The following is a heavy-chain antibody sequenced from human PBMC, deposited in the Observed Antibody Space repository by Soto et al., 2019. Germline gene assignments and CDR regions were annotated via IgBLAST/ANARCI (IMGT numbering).Heavy chain of an antibody. CDR2: IYYSGST. CDR1: GGSISSSSYY. D-gene: IGHD2-15*01. CDR3: ARLLGYCSGGSCYSPYYYYYCMDV. J-gene: IGHJ6*02. V-gene: IGHV4-39*01. Sequence: SETLSLTCTVSGGSISSSSYYWGWIRQPPGKGLEWIGSIYYSGSTYYNPSLKSRVTISVDTSKNQFSLKLSSVTAADTAVYYCARLLGYCSGGSCYSPYYYYYCMDVWGQGTTVT.